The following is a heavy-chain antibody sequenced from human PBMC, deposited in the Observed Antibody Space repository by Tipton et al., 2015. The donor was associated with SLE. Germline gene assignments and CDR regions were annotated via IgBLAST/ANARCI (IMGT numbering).Heavy chain of an antibody. CDR2: IYHTGNT. Sequence: TLSLTCAVSGYSISSGYYWDWIRQPPGKGLEWIGSIYHTGNTFYNPSLESRVTISVGTSKNQFSLKMSSVTAADTAVYYCARRPYWYFDVWGRGTLVTVSS. V-gene: IGHV4-38-2*01. CDR1: GYSISSGYY. CDR3: ARRPYWYFDV. J-gene: IGHJ2*01.